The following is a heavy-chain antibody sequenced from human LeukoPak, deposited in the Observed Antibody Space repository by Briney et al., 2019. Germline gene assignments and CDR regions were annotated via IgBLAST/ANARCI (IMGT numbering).Heavy chain of an antibody. CDR3: ARAMGYYGMDV. CDR2: ISSSSSTI. CDR1: GFTFSDYN. D-gene: IGHD2-8*01. Sequence: GGSLRLSCAASGFTFSDYNMSWIRQAPGKGLEWVSYISSSSSTIYYADSVKGRFTISRDNAKNSLYLQMNSLRAEDTAVYYCARAMGYYGMDVWGQGTTVTVSS. J-gene: IGHJ6*02. V-gene: IGHV3-11*04.